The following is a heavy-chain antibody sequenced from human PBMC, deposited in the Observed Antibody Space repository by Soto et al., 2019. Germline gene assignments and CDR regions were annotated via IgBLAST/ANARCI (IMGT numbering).Heavy chain of an antibody. D-gene: IGHD1-1*01. CDR1: GFTFSSYG. J-gene: IGHJ4*02. Sequence: QPGGSLRLSCAASGFTFSSYGMHWVRQAPGKGLEWVAVISYDGSNKYYADSVKGRFTISRDNSKNTLYLQMNSLRAEDTAVYYCANMEEGFDYWGQGTLVTVSS. CDR2: ISYDGSNK. CDR3: ANMEEGFDY. V-gene: IGHV3-30*18.